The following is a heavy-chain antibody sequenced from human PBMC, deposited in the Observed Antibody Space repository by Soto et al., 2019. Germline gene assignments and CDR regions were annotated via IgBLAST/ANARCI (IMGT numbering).Heavy chain of an antibody. D-gene: IGHD6-6*01. CDR1: GYTFTSYD. J-gene: IGHJ4*02. CDR2: INPSGGST. V-gene: IGHV1-46*03. Sequence: ASVKVSCKASGYTFTSYDINWVRQATGQGLEWMGIINPSGGSTSYAQKFQGRVTMTRDTSTSTVYMELSSLRSEDTAVYYCAIIAAQADYWGQGTLVTVSS. CDR3: AIIAAQADY.